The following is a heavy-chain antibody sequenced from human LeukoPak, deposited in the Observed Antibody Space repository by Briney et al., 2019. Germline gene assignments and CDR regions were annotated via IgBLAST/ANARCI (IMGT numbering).Heavy chain of an antibody. J-gene: IGHJ6*03. CDR1: GFTFSSYG. V-gene: IGHV3-23*01. CDR2: ISGSGGST. D-gene: IGHD3-10*01. CDR3: AKSSHPVWFVSGGAYYYMDV. Sequence: GGSLRLSCAASGFTFSSYGMSWVRQAPGKGLEWVSAISGSGGSTYYADSVKGRFTISRDNSKNTLYLQMNSLRAEDTAVYYCAKSSHPVWFVSGGAYYYMDVWGKGTTVTISS.